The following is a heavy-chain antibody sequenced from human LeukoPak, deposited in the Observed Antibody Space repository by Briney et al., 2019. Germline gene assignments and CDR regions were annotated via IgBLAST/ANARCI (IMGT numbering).Heavy chain of an antibody. D-gene: IGHD2-2*01. CDR3: TVPASGGNWFDP. V-gene: IGHV3-73*01. CDR2: IRGAGYSDAP. J-gene: IGHJ5*02. CDR1: GFSFSGSA. Sequence: GGSLKLSCAASGFSFSGSAIHWVRQAPRKGLEWVGRIRGAGYSDAPAYVASVRGRFTISRDDSKSTAYLQMNSLKAEDTAVYYCTVPASGGNWFDPWGPGTLVTVSS.